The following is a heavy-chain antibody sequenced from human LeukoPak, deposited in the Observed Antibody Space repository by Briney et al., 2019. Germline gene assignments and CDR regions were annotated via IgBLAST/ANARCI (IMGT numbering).Heavy chain of an antibody. D-gene: IGHD6-19*01. V-gene: IGHV1-69*13. Sequence: SVKVSCKASGGTFSNYAISWVRRAPGQGLEWMGAIIPIFGTANYAQKFQGRVTITADESTSTAYMELSSLRSEDTAVYYCARILSSSWYEYFHHWGQGTLVTVPS. CDR2: IIPIFGTA. J-gene: IGHJ1*01. CDR3: ARILSSSWYEYFHH. CDR1: GGTFSNYA.